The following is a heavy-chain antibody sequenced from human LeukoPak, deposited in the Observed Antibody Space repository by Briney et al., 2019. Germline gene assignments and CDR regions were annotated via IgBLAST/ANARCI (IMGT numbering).Heavy chain of an antibody. CDR1: GISFSSSG. J-gene: IGHJ4*02. CDR2: IWSDGSRK. V-gene: IGHV3-33*01. D-gene: IGHD2-15*01. Sequence: PGGSLRLSCAASGISFSSSGMQWVRQAPGKGLEWVAVIWSDGSRKYYADSVKGRFTISRDNSKNTLYLQMDSLTAEDTAVYYCARDKGYCTGGNCYSYSDYWGQGTLVSVSS. CDR3: ARDKGYCTGGNCYSYSDY.